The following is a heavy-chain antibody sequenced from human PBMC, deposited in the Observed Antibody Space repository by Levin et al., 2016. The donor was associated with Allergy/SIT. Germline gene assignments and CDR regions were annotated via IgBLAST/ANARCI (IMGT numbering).Heavy chain of an antibody. V-gene: IGHV3-7*05. Sequence: GESLKISCAASGFTFTSYWMTWVRQAPGKGLDWVANIKHDGGEKNYVDSIKGRFTISRDNAKNSLYLQMNSLRAEDTAVYYCARARHWGTTSPYGMDVWGQGTTVTVSS. J-gene: IGHJ6*02. CDR1: GFTFTSYW. D-gene: IGHD2-2*01. CDR3: ARARHWGTTSPYGMDV. CDR2: IKHDGGEK.